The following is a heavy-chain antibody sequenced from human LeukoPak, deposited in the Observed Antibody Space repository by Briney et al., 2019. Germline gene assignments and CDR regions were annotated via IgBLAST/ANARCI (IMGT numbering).Heavy chain of an antibody. J-gene: IGHJ4*02. CDR3: AKDVYIAATGRYFDY. CDR1: GFTFSSYG. CDR2: IRYDGSNK. D-gene: IGHD6-13*01. V-gene: IGHV3-30*02. Sequence: PGGSLRLSCAASGFTFSSYGMHWVRQAPGKGLEWVAFIRYDGSNKYYADSVKGRFTISRDNSKNTLYLQMNSLRAEDTAVYYCAKDVYIAATGRYFDYWGQGTLVTVSS.